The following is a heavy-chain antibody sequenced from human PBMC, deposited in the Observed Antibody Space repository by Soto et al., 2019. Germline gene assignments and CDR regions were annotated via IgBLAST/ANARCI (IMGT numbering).Heavy chain of an antibody. Sequence: EVQLVESGGGLVQPGGSLRLSCVASGFDFNSYSMNWVRQAPGKGLEWISYINSGSTSVFYADSVKGRFTISRDNAKNSLYLQMNSLGAEDTAVYYFTSSASPDDYWGQGTLVTVSS. J-gene: IGHJ4*02. CDR2: INSGSTSV. CDR3: TSSASPDDY. V-gene: IGHV3-48*01. CDR1: GFDFNSYS. D-gene: IGHD1-26*01.